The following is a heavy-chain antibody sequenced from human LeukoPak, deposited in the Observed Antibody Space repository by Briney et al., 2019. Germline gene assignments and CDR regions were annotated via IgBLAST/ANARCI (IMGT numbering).Heavy chain of an antibody. CDR3: AELGITMIGGV. V-gene: IGHV3-74*01. CDR2: INSDGSTT. CDR1: GFTFSSYW. D-gene: IGHD3-10*02. J-gene: IGHJ6*04. Sequence: PGGSLRLSCAASGFTFSSYWMHWVRQAPGKGLVWVSRINSDGSTTNYADSVKGRFTISRDNAKNSLYLQVNSLRAEDTAVYYCAELGITMIGGVWGKGTTVTISS.